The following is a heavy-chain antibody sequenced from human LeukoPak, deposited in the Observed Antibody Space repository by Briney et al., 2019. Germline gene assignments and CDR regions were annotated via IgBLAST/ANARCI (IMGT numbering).Heavy chain of an antibody. Sequence: PSETLSLTCTVSGASITGYYWSWIRQPPGKGLEWIGEINHSGSTNYNPSLKSRVTISVDTSKNQFSLKLSSVTAADTAVYYCARGPIANSFDYWGQGTLVTVSS. CDR1: GASITGYY. CDR2: INHSGST. CDR3: ARGPIANSFDY. J-gene: IGHJ4*02. V-gene: IGHV4-34*01. D-gene: IGHD6-13*01.